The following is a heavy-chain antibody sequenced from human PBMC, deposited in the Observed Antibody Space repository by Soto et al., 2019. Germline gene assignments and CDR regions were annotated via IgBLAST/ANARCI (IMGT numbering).Heavy chain of an antibody. V-gene: IGHV4-30-4*01. CDR2: IYKSATT. D-gene: IGHD2-15*01. J-gene: IGHJ5*01. Sequence: SETLSLTCSVSGDSISNLDYFWAWIRQPPGQALEYIGYIYKSATTYYNPSFESRVAISVDASKSQFSLNVTSVTAADTAVYFCARGRYCLAGRCFPNWFDSWGQGALVTVSS. CDR1: GDSISNLDYF. CDR3: ARGRYCLAGRCFPNWFDS.